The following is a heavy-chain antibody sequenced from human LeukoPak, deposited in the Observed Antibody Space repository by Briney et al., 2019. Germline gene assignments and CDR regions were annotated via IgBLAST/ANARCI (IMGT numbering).Heavy chain of an antibody. CDR1: GGSISSSSYY. J-gene: IGHJ4*02. CDR3: ARPRAEAGTVDY. CDR2: IDYSGST. V-gene: IGHV4-39*01. D-gene: IGHD6-13*01. Sequence: SETLSLTCTVSGGSISSSSYYCGWIRQPPGKGLEWIGSIDYSGSTYYNPSLKRRVTISVDTSKNQFSLQLSSVTAADTAVYYCARPRAEAGTVDYWGQGTLVTVSS.